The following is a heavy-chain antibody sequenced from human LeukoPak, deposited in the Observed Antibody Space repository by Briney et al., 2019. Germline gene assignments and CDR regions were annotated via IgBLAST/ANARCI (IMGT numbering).Heavy chain of an antibody. J-gene: IGHJ6*02. CDR1: GYTFTSYA. CDR2: INAGNGNT. V-gene: IGHV1-3*01. D-gene: IGHD6-13*01. Sequence: ASVKVSCKASGYTFTSYAMHWVRQAPGQRLEWMGWINAGNGNTKYSQKFQGRVTITRDTSASTAYMELSSLRSEDTAVYYCAICIAAAGNPYYYYYGMDVWGQGTTVTVSS. CDR3: AICIAAAGNPYYYYYGMDV.